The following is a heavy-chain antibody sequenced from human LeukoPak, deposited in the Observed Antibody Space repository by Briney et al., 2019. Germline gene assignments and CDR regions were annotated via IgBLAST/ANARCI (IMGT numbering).Heavy chain of an antibody. J-gene: IGHJ4*02. CDR2: IIPIFGTA. V-gene: IGHV1-69*05. D-gene: IGHD3-10*01. CDR3: ARAKTIGRYFDY. CDR1: GGTFSSYA. Sequence: GSSVKVSCKASGGTFSSYAISWVRQAPGQGFEWMGGIIPIFGTANYAQKFQGRVTITTDESTSTAYMELSSLRSEDTAVYYCARAKTIGRYFDYWGQGTLVTASS.